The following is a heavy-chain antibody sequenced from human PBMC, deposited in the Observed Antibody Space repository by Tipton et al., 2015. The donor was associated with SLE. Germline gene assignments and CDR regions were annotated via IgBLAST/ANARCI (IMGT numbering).Heavy chain of an antibody. CDR3: ARDVAAAGLFDY. CDR2: IYTSGST. D-gene: IGHD6-13*01. Sequence: TLSLTCTVSGGSISSGSYYWSWIRQPAGKGLEWIGHIYTSGSTNYNPSLKSRVTISVDTSKNQFSLKLSSVTAADTAVYYCARDVAAAGLFDYWGQGTLVTVSS. V-gene: IGHV4-61*09. J-gene: IGHJ4*02. CDR1: GGSISSGSYY.